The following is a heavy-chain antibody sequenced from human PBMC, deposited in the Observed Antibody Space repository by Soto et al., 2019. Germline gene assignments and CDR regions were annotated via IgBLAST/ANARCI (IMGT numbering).Heavy chain of an antibody. CDR3: ARHLQWLVTYYYYGMDV. Sequence: SETLSLTCTVSGGSISNYYWGWIRQPPGKGLEWIGSIYYSGSTYYNPSLKSRVTISVDTSKNQFSLKLSSVTAADTAVYYCARHLQWLVTYYYYGMDVWGQGTTVTVSS. CDR1: GGSISNYY. CDR2: IYYSGST. V-gene: IGHV4-39*01. J-gene: IGHJ6*02. D-gene: IGHD6-19*01.